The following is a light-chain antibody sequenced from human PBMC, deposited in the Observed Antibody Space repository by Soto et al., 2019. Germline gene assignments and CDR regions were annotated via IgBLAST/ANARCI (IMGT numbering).Light chain of an antibody. V-gene: IGKV3-20*01. J-gene: IGKJ1*01. CDR3: QKYTNSLWT. CDR1: QTVASNY. CDR2: GAS. Sequence: EIVLTQSPGTLSLSPGDRATLSCRASQTVASNYFAWYQQKTGQAPRLLMDGASNRATGVPDRFSGSGSGTDFTLTISRLEPEDVAVYYCQKYTNSLWTFGPGTKVDI.